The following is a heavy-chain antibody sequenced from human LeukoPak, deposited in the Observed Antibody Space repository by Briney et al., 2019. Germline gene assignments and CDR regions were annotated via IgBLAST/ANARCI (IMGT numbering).Heavy chain of an antibody. Sequence: GGSLRLSCVGSGFTFDDYAMHWVRQAPGKGLEWVSTITGSGGSTYYADSVKGRFTISRDNSKNTLYLQMNSLRAEDTAVYYCAKAGIYDYVWGSYLVDWGQGILVTVSS. CDR3: AKAGIYDYVWGSYLVD. V-gene: IGHV3-23*01. J-gene: IGHJ4*02. CDR2: ITGSGGST. CDR1: GFTFDDYA. D-gene: IGHD3-16*01.